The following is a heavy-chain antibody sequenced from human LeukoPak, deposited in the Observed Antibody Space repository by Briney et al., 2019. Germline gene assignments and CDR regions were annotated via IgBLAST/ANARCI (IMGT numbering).Heavy chain of an antibody. Sequence: SETLSLTCTVSGGSISSYYWSWIRQPAGKGLESIGHISTSGSTNYNPSLKSRVTMSVDTSKNQFSLKLSSVTAADTAVYYCARGARPIWFGELNVRHYYYYMDVWGKGTTVTVSS. J-gene: IGHJ6*03. CDR1: GGSISSYY. CDR2: ISTSGST. V-gene: IGHV4-4*07. CDR3: ARGARPIWFGELNVRHYYYYMDV. D-gene: IGHD3-10*01.